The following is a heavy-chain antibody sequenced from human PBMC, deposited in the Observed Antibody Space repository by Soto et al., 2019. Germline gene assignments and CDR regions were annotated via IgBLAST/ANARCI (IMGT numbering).Heavy chain of an antibody. V-gene: IGHV3-64D*06. CDR2: VSTSGRST. CDR1: GFIFSEST. Sequence: PGGSLRLSCSASGFIFSESTIYWVRQVPGKGLEAISAVSTSGRSTYYADSVKDRFTISRDNSKNTLFLQMGSLRPEDTAIYYCVKTAHGLEGVAFDYCGQGNQVSASS. CDR3: VKTAHGLEGVAFDY. J-gene: IGHJ4*02. D-gene: IGHD2-15*01.